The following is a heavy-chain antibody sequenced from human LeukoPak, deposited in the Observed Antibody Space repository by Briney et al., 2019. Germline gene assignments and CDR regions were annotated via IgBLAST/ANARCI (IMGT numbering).Heavy chain of an antibody. V-gene: IGHV4-34*01. CDR1: GGSFSGYY. CDR2: INHSGST. Sequence: ASETLSLTCAVYGGSFSGYYWSWIRQPPGKGLEWIGEINHSGSTNYNPSLKSRVTISVDTSKNQFSLKLSSVTAADTAVYYCARHRSGWLQSSFDYWGQGTLVTVSS. CDR3: ARHRSGWLQSSFDY. D-gene: IGHD5-24*01. J-gene: IGHJ4*02.